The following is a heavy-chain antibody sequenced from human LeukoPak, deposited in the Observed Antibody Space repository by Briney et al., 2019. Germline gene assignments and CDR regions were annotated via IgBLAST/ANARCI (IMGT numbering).Heavy chain of an antibody. Sequence: PSQTLSLTCTVSGDSITSGRYYWSWIRQPAGKGLEWIGRIYSSGRTNYNPSLKSRVTISIDTSKNQFSLKLSSVTAADTAVYYCARDGGYDLVGIDPWGQGTLVTVSS. J-gene: IGHJ5*02. CDR1: GDSITSGRYY. D-gene: IGHD5-12*01. CDR2: IYSSGRT. CDR3: ARDGGYDLVGIDP. V-gene: IGHV4-61*02.